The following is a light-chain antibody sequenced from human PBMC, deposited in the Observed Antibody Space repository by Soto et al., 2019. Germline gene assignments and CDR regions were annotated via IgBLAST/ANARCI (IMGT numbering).Light chain of an antibody. V-gene: IGLV1-51*01. CDR1: SSNIGGNS. CDR2: DDN. J-gene: IGLJ1*01. Sequence: QSVLTQPPSVSAAPGQKVTISCSGSSSNIGGNSVSWYQHPPGTTPKLLIYDDNKRPSGIPDRFSGSKSGTSATLGITGFQTGDEADYYCGSWDSSLSAYVFGTGTKVTVL. CDR3: GSWDSSLSAYV.